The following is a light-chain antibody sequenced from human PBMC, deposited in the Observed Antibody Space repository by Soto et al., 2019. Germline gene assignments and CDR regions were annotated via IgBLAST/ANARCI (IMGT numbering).Light chain of an antibody. CDR1: SSDIGGYNY. V-gene: IGLV2-14*03. CDR3: SSYTSSGTLI. CDR2: DVT. Sequence: QSALTQAASVSGSPGQSITISCTGTSSDIGGYNYVSWYQQHPDKAPKLMIYDVTNRPSGVSNRFSGSKSGNTASLTISGLQAEDEADYYCSSYTSSGTLIFGGGTKVTVL. J-gene: IGLJ2*01.